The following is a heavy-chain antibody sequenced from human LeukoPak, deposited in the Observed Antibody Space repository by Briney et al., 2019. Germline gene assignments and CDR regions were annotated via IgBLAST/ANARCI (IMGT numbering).Heavy chain of an antibody. CDR3: ARANPSGVATIARVSYYYMDV. J-gene: IGHJ6*03. CDR2: ISSSSSYI. Sequence: GGSLRLSCAASGFTFSSYSMNWVRQAPGKGLEWVSSISSSSSYIYYAADSVKGRFTISRDNAKNPLYLQMNSLRAEDTAVYYCARANPSGVATIARVSYYYMDVWGKGTTVTVSS. V-gene: IGHV3-21*01. CDR1: GFTFSSYS. D-gene: IGHD5-12*01.